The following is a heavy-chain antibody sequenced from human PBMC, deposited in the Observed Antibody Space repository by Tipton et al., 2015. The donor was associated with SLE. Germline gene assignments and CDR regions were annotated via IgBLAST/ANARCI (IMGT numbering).Heavy chain of an antibody. CDR1: GFTFSSYS. CDR2: ISSSSSTI. Sequence: GSLRLSCAASGFTFSSYSMNWVRQAPGKGLEWVSYISSSSSTIYYADSVKGRFTISRDNAKNSLYLQMNSLRTEDTAVYYCARRRQWPEECDDWGQGTLVTVSS. J-gene: IGHJ4*02. D-gene: IGHD6-19*01. CDR3: ARRRQWPEECDD. V-gene: IGHV3-48*01.